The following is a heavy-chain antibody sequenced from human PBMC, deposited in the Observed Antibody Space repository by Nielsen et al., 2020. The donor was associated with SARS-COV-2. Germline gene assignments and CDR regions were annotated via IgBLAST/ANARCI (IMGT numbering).Heavy chain of an antibody. CDR2: INHSGST. V-gene: IGHV4-34*01. Sequence: WIRQPPGKGLEWIGEINHSGSTNYNPSLKSRVTISVDTSKSQFSLKLSSVTAADTAVYYCARGRVLRYFDWPRTNFDYWGQGTLVTVSS. J-gene: IGHJ4*02. CDR3: ARGRVLRYFDWPRTNFDY. D-gene: IGHD3-9*01.